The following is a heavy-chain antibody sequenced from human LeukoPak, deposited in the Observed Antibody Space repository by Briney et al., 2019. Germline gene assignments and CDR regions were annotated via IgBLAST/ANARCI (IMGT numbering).Heavy chain of an antibody. D-gene: IGHD1-26*01. Sequence: GGSLRLSCAASGFTFSDHAMHWVRQATGKGLEWVSAVGIAADTFYPGSVKGRFTISRENAKNSLYLQMNNLRVEDTAVNYCVRQKKSHGNFDYWGQGTLVTVSS. V-gene: IGHV3-13*01. CDR1: GFTFSDHA. CDR2: VGIAADT. J-gene: IGHJ4*02. CDR3: VRQKKSHGNFDY.